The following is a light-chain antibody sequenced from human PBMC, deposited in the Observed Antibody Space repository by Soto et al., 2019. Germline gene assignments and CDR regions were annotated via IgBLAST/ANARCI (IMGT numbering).Light chain of an antibody. CDR3: QQHSHWPPWT. CDR2: GAS. CDR1: QSVSGS. V-gene: IGKV3-11*01. J-gene: IGKJ1*01. Sequence: DIVLTQSPGTLSLSPGERVTITCRVSQSVSGSLAWYQQKPGQAPRLLIYGASTRATCIPARFSGSGSGTDFTLTISNLEPEDFAVYYCQQHSHWPPWTFGQGTKVDIK.